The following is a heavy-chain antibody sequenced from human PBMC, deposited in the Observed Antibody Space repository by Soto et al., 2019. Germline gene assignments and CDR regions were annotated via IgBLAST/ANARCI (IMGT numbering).Heavy chain of an antibody. CDR3: ARGEQYSGRIFDY. CDR1: GDSVSSNSAG. J-gene: IGHJ4*01. V-gene: IGHV6-1*01. D-gene: IGHD1-26*01. CDR2: TYYRSKWYY. Sequence: SQTLSLTCAITGDSVSSNSAGWSWVRQSPSRGLEWLGRTYYRSKWYYEYAVSVRGRITINPDTSKNQYSLQLNSVTPEDTAVYFCARGEQYSGRIFDYWGQGALVTVSS.